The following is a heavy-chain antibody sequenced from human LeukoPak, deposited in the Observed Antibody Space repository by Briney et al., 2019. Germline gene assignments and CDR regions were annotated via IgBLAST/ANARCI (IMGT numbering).Heavy chain of an antibody. V-gene: IGHV1-24*01. CDR3: ATRKRPLAFDI. J-gene: IGHJ3*02. CDR1: GYTLTELS. Sequence: ASVTVSFKVSGYTLTELSMHWVRQAPGKGREWMGGFDPEDGETIYAQKFQGRVTMTEDTSTDTAYMELSSLRSEDTAVYYCATRKRPLAFDIWGQGTMVTVSS. CDR2: FDPEDGET.